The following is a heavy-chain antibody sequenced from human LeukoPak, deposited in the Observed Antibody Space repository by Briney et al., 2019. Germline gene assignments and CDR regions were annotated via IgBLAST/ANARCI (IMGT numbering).Heavy chain of an antibody. J-gene: IGHJ4*02. V-gene: IGHV1-2*02. Sequence: EASVKVSCKASGYTFTDYYMHWVRQAPGQGLEWMGWINPNSGGTNYAQNFQGRVTMTRDTSISTAYMELNRLRSDDTAVYYCARDGGPMIVVVITGDFDYWGQGTLVTVSS. CDR2: INPNSGGT. CDR3: ARDGGPMIVVVITGDFDY. CDR1: GYTFTDYY. D-gene: IGHD3-22*01.